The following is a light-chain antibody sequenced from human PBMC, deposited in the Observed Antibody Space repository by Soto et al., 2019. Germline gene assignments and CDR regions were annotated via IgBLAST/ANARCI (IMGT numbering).Light chain of an antibody. CDR2: DAS. CDR3: QRRSNWPPIT. J-gene: IGKJ5*01. CDR1: QSVSSY. Sequence: EIVLTQSPATLSLSPGERATLSCRASQSVSSYLAWYQQKPGQAPRLLIYDASNRATGIPARFSGSGSGTDFTLTISSLEPEDFAVYYCQRRSNWPPITCGQGTRLEIK. V-gene: IGKV3-11*01.